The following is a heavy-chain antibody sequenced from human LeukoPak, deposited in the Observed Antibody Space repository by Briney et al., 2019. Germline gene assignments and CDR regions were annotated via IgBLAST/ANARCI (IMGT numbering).Heavy chain of an antibody. CDR1: GGSFSGYY. CDR2: INHSGST. V-gene: IGHV4-34*01. J-gene: IGHJ6*02. Sequence: SETLSLTCAVYGGSFSGYYWSWIRQPPGKGLEWIGEINHSGSTNYNPSLKSRVTISVDTSKNQFSLKLSSATAADTAVYYCASDRSIVGATTYYNYGMDVWGQGTTVTVCS. D-gene: IGHD1-26*01. CDR3: ASDRSIVGATTYYNYGMDV.